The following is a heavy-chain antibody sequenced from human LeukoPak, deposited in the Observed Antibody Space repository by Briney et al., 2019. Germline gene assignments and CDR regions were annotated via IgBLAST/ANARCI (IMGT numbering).Heavy chain of an antibody. J-gene: IGHJ4*02. V-gene: IGHV3-66*01. CDR2: IYSGGST. CDR3: ARDLEWELGYFDS. Sequence: PGGSLRLSCAASGFTVSSKYMSWVRQAPGKGLEWVSVIYSGGSTYYADSVKGRFTISRDNAKNSLYLQMNSLRAEDTAVYYCARDLEWELGYFDSWGQGTLVTVSS. CDR1: GFTVSSKY. D-gene: IGHD1-26*01.